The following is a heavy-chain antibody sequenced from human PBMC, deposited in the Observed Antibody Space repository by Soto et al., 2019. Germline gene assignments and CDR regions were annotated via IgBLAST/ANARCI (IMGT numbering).Heavy chain of an antibody. V-gene: IGHV3-33*01. J-gene: IGHJ6*02. CDR3: ARDGYCSSTSCPVSGMDV. CDR1: GFTFSSYG. Sequence: VQLVESGGGVVQPGRSLRLSCAASGFTFSSYGMHWVRQAPGKGLEWVAVIWYDGSNKYYADSVKGRFTISRDNSKNTLYLQMNSLRAEDTAVYYCARDGYCSSTSCPVSGMDVWGQGTTVTVSS. D-gene: IGHD2-2*03. CDR2: IWYDGSNK.